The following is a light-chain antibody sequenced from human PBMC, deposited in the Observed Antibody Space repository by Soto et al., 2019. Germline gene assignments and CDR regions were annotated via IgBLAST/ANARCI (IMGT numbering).Light chain of an antibody. V-gene: IGKV3-20*01. J-gene: IGKJ5*01. CDR1: QSVGSNY. CDR3: HQYASSPLT. CDR2: GAS. Sequence: EIVLTQSPGTLSLSPGERATLSCRASQSVGSNYLAWYQQTPGQAPRLLIHGASTRATGIPDRFSGSGSGTDFPLTLSRLESEDSEVYYCHQYASSPLTFGQGTRLEIK.